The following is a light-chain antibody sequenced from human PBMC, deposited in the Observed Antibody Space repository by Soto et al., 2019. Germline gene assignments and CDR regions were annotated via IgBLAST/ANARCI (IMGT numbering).Light chain of an antibody. CDR2: DVS. CDR1: GSDNGFYNY. CDR3: SSYTGSSALYV. J-gene: IGLJ1*01. V-gene: IGLV2-14*03. Sequence: QSVLTPPASVSGSPGQSITISCTGTGSDNGFYNYVSWYQQHPGKTPKLMIYDVSNRPSGVSNRFSASKSGITASLTISGLQAEDEADYYCSSYTGSSALYVFGTGTKVTVL.